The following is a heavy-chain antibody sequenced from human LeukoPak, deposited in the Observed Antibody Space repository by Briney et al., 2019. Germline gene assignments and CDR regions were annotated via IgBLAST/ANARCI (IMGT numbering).Heavy chain of an antibody. CDR3: ARVGYCSGGSCYDDAFDI. CDR1: GGTFSSYA. Sequence: SVKVSCKASGGTFSSYAISWVRQAPGQGLEWMGGIIPIFGTANYARKFQGRVTITADESTSTAYMELSSLRSEDTAVYYCARVGYCSGGSCYDDAFDIWGQGTMVTVSS. J-gene: IGHJ3*02. V-gene: IGHV1-69*13. CDR2: IIPIFGTA. D-gene: IGHD2-15*01.